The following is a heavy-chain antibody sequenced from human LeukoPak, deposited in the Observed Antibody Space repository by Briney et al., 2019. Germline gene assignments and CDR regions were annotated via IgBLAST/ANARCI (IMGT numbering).Heavy chain of an antibody. CDR1: GFTVISNY. Sequence: GGSLRLSCAASGFTVISNYMSWVRQAPGKGLEWVSVIYSGGSTYYADSVKGRFTISRDNSKNTLYLQMNSLRAEDTAVYYCARDREEEQWPGSFEYWGHGTLVTVSS. V-gene: IGHV3-66*02. CDR3: ARDREEEQWPGSFEY. J-gene: IGHJ4*01. CDR2: IYSGGST. D-gene: IGHD6-19*01.